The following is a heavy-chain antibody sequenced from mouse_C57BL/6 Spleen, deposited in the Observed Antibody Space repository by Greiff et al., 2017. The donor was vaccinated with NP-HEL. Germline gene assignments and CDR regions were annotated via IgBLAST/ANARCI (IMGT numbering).Heavy chain of an antibody. D-gene: IGHD4-1*02. Sequence: VQLQESGAELVRPGASVTLSCKASGYIFTDYEMHWVKQTPVHGLEWIGAIDPETGGTAYNPKFKGQAILTADKSSSTAYMELRSLTSEDSAVYYCTRSQLGYYFDYWGQGTTLTVSS. CDR3: TRSQLGYYFDY. CDR2: IDPETGGT. CDR1: GYIFTDYE. V-gene: IGHV1-15*01. J-gene: IGHJ2*01.